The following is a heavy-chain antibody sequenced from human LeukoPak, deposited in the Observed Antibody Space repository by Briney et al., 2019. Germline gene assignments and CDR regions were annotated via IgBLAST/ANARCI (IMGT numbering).Heavy chain of an antibody. J-gene: IGHJ4*02. CDR3: ARRGLDY. D-gene: IGHD3-10*01. V-gene: IGHV1-18*01. Sequence: ASVKVSCKASGGTFTSYGISWVRQAPGQGLEWMGWINNYNNNTNYVQKFQGRVTMTTDTSTNTAYMELRSLRSDDTAVYYCARRGLDYWGQGTLVTVSS. CDR1: GGTFTSYG. CDR2: INNYNNNT.